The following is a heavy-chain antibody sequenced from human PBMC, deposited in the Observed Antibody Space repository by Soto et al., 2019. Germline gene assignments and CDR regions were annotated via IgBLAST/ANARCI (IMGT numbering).Heavy chain of an antibody. Sequence: QVHLVQSETEVKEPGASVTVSCKTSDSTFTGYTINWVRQAPGQGLEWLGWISSLNGNTNYARKNQGRLTMTTNTSATTDYMELRSLRSEDTAVYFCARGTVTSGRWFGPWCQGTLVTVSS. CDR1: DSTFTGYT. CDR3: ARGTVTSGRWFGP. CDR2: ISSLNGNT. V-gene: IGHV1-18*04. J-gene: IGHJ5*02. D-gene: IGHD4-17*01.